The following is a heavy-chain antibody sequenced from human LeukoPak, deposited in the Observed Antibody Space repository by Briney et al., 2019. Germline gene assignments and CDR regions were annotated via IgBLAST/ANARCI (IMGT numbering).Heavy chain of an antibody. J-gene: IGHJ4*02. V-gene: IGHV3-23*01. CDR3: AKDRTRYCSSTSCYGPGDY. Sequence: GGSLRLSCAASGFTFSSYVMSWVRQAPGKGLEWVSGISGTGGSTYYADSVKGRFTISRDNSKNTLYLQMNSLRAEDTAVYFCAKDRTRYCSSTSCYGPGDYWGQGTLVTVSS. CDR2: ISGTGGST. CDR1: GFTFSSYV. D-gene: IGHD2-2*01.